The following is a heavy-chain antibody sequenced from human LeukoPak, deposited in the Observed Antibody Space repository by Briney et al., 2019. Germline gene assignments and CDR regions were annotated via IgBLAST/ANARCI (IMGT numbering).Heavy chain of an antibody. J-gene: IGHJ5*02. V-gene: IGHV4-59*08. CDR1: GGSTTSCY. Sequence: SETLSLTCSVSGGSTTSCYWSWIRQPPGKGLEWIGYIYYSGSTNYNPSLKSRVTISVDTSKNQFSLKLSSVTAADTAVYYCARHPRWFDPWGQGTLVTVSS. CDR2: IYYSGST. CDR3: ARHPRWFDP.